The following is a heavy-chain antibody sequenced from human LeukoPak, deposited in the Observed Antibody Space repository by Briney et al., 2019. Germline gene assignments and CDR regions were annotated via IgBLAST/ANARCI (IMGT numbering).Heavy chain of an antibody. J-gene: IGHJ6*02. CDR2: LSTGDGDT. D-gene: IGHD3-16*02. Sequence: ASVKVSCKPSGYTFTNYAIHWVRQAPGQGLEWMGWLSTGDGDTKYSQKFQGRVTITRDTSANTAYMDLRRLRSEDTAVYYCARDRYFPTPGTNDLYYYYYGMDIWGQGTTVTVSS. CDR1: GYTFTNYA. V-gene: IGHV1-3*04. CDR3: ARDRYFPTPGTNDLYYYYYGMDI.